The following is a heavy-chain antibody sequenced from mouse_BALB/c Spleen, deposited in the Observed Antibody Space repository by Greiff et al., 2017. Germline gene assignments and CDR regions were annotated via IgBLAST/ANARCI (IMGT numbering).Heavy chain of an antibody. J-gene: IGHJ2*01. CDR1: GFTFSSFG. V-gene: IGHV5-17*02. D-gene: IGHD2-2*01. CDR3: ARSGVYYGYGFDY. CDR2: ISSGSSTI. Sequence: EVHLVESGGGLVQPGGSRKLSCAASGFTFSSFGMHWVRQAPEKGLEWVAYISSGSSTIYYADTVKGRFTISRDNPKNTLFLQMTSLRSEDTAMYYCARSGVYYGYGFDYWGQGTTLTVSS.